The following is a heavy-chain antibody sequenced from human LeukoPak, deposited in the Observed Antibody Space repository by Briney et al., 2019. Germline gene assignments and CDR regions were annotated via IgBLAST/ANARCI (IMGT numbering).Heavy chain of an antibody. J-gene: IGHJ4*02. CDR1: GFTFSSYG. V-gene: IGHV3-23*01. D-gene: IGHD2-15*01. CDR2: ISGSGGNT. CDR3: AKWEYEAATVY. Sequence: GGTLRLSCAASGFTFSSYGMSWVRQAPGKGLEWVSAISGSGGNTYYADSVKGRFTISRDNSKNTLYLQMNSLRAEDTAVYYCAKWEYEAATVYWGQGTLVTVSS.